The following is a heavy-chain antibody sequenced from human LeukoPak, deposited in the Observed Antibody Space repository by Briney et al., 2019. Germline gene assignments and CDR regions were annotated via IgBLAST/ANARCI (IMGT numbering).Heavy chain of an antibody. J-gene: IGHJ4*02. D-gene: IGHD3-3*01. CDR1: GFTFNSYS. V-gene: IGHV3-23*01. CDR2: ISGSGGST. CDR3: ARDVDFWSGYLDY. Sequence: PGGSLRLSCAASGFTFNSYSMSWVRQAPGKGLEWVSAISGSGGSTYYADSVKGRFTISRDNSKNTLYLQMNSLRAEDTAVYYCARDVDFWSGYLDYWGQGTLVTVSS.